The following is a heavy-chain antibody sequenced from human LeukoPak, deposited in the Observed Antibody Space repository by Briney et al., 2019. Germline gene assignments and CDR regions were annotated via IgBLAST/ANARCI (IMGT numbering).Heavy chain of an antibody. Sequence: GGSLRLSCAASGFTFSSYWMTWVRQAPGKGLEWVAKVKQDGSEKYYVDSVKGRFTISRDNAKNSLYLQMNSLGAEDTAVYYCARRGTSSSWAHFDYWGQGTLVTVSS. V-gene: IGHV3-7*03. CDR3: ARRGTSSSWAHFDY. CDR1: GFTFSSYW. J-gene: IGHJ4*02. CDR2: VKQDGSEK. D-gene: IGHD6-13*01.